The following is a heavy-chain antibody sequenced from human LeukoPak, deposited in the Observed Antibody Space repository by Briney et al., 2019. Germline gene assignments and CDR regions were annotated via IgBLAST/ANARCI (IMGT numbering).Heavy chain of an antibody. J-gene: IGHJ4*02. Sequence: GESLKISCKGSGYSFTSYWIGWVRQMPGKGLEWMGIIYPGDSDTIYSPSFQGQVTISADKSINTAYLQWSSLKASDSAMYYCARGSQNVVITAYDYWGQGTLVPVSS. CDR2: IYPGDSDT. D-gene: IGHD3-22*01. CDR1: GYSFTSYW. CDR3: ARGSQNVVITAYDY. V-gene: IGHV5-51*01.